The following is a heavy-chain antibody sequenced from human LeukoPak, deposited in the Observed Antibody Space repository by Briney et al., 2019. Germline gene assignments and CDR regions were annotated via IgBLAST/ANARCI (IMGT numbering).Heavy chain of an antibody. CDR3: AKERRRVDTEMVRSYYFED. CDR1: GFSFSSSA. J-gene: IGHJ4*02. V-gene: IGHV3-23*01. CDR2: ITGNGATT. D-gene: IGHD5-18*01. Sequence: GGSLRLSCAGSGFSFSSSAMSWVRQTPGKGLEWVSSITGNGATTYYSDSVKGRFTISRDNSRNTLSLQMSSLRVEDTAVYYCAKERRRVDTEMVRSYYFEDWGQGTLVTVSS.